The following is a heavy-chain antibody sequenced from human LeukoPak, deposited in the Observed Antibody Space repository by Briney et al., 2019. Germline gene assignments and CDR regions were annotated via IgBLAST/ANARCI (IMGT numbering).Heavy chain of an antibody. D-gene: IGHD4-17*01. Sequence: GGALRLSCAASVVTFSSYSINCVRQAREKGLEGVSSISSSSSYIYYADSVKGRFTISREHATNSLYLQMNSLRAEDTAVYSCARARADGPFDPWGQGTLVTVSS. V-gene: IGHV3-21*01. J-gene: IGHJ5*02. CDR2: ISSSSSYI. CDR3: ARARADGPFDP. CDR1: VVTFSSYS.